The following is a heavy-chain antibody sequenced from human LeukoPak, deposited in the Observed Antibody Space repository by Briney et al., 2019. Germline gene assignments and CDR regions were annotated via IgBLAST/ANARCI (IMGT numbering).Heavy chain of an antibody. CDR3: ARADCSGSTCYLRHSWFDP. CDR2: ISTSSRYI. V-gene: IGHV3-21*06. D-gene: IGHD2-2*01. Sequence: KPGGSPRLSCAASGFTLSSFDMNWVRQAPGKGLEWVSSISTSSRYIYYRDSVKGRFTISRDDAKNALYLQMNSLTVEDTAVYYCARADCSGSTCYLRHSWFDPWGQGTLVTVSS. J-gene: IGHJ5*02. CDR1: GFTLSSFD.